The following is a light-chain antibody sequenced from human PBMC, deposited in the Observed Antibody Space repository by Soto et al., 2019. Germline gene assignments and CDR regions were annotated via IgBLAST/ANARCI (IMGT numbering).Light chain of an antibody. V-gene: IGKV1-12*01. Sequence: DLEMTQSPNSVSASVGDRVTVTCRASQAISNLLAWYRQKPGQAPELLVYGASTLQSGVPPRFSVSGSGTEFTLTISSFQPEDFGIYFCQQAERFPWTFGQGTKVDIK. CDR2: GAS. J-gene: IGKJ1*01. CDR1: QAISNL. CDR3: QQAERFPWT.